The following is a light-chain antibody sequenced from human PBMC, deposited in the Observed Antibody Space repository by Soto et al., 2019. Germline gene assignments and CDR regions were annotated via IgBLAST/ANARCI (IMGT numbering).Light chain of an antibody. CDR3: QQYNNWPRT. CDR2: GAS. V-gene: IGKV3-15*01. Sequence: EIVMTQSPATLSVSPGERATLSCRASQSVSGNLAWYQQKPGQAPRLLIYGASTRATGIPAGFSGSGSGTEFTLTISSLQSEEFAVYYCQQYNNWPRTFGQGTKVEIK. J-gene: IGKJ1*01. CDR1: QSVSGN.